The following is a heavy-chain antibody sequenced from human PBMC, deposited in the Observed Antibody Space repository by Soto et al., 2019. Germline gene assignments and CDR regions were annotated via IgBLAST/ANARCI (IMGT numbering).Heavy chain of an antibody. V-gene: IGHV3-23*01. CDR1: GFTFSSYA. J-gene: IGHJ3*02. Sequence: EVQLLESEGGLVQPGGSLRLSCAASGFTFSSYAMSWVRQAPGKGLEWVSGISGSGGSTYYADSVKGRFTISRDNSRNTLYLQMSSRRAEDSAVYYCAKGAGTRGGGAFDIWGQGTMVTVSS. D-gene: IGHD1-7*01. CDR3: AKGAGTRGGGAFDI. CDR2: ISGSGGST.